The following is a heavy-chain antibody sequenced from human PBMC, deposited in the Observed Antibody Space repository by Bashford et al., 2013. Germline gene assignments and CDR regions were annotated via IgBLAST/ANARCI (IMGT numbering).Heavy chain of an antibody. D-gene: IGHD3-10*01. CDR3: ARDRVMGSGSLDL. J-gene: IGHJ5*02. CDR2: IKTNGIET. V-gene: IGHV3-74*01. Sequence: VRQAPGKGLVWVSRIKTNGIETSYADSVRGRFTTSRDNASNKLFLQMNSLAAEDTGLYFCARDRVMGSGSLDLWGQGTLVTVSS.